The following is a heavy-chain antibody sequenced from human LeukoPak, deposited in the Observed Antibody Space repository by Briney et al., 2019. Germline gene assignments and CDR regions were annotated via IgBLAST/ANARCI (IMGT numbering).Heavy chain of an antibody. D-gene: IGHD2-2*01. CDR3: ARAPGYCSSTSCYALRYFDY. CDR2: IYYSGST. V-gene: IGHV4-59*01. J-gene: IGHJ4*02. Sequence: PSETLSLTCTVSGGSISSYYWSWIRQPPGKGLEWIGYIYYSGSTNYNPSLKSRVTISVDTSKNQFSLKLSSVTAADTAVYYCARAPGYCSSTSCYALRYFDYWGRGTLVTVSS. CDR1: GGSISSYY.